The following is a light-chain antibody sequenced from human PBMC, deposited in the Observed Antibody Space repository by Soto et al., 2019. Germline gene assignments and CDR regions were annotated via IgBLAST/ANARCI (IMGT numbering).Light chain of an antibody. CDR2: DTS. V-gene: IGKV3-11*01. CDR3: QQRYSWPLT. J-gene: IGKJ4*01. Sequence: EIVLTQFPATLSLSPGERATLSCRASQTISSLLAWYQQKPGQAPRLLIYDTSNRASGIPARCSGSGSGTDFTLTISSLEPEDFAVYYCQQRYSWPLTFGGGTKVEIK. CDR1: QTISSL.